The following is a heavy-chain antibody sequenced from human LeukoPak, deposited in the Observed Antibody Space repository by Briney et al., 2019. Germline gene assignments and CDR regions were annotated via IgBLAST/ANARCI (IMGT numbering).Heavy chain of an antibody. D-gene: IGHD3-9*01. CDR2: ISGSGGIT. CDR1: GVVFRNDA. Sequence: GGSLRLSCAATGVVFRNDAMNWIRQAPGKGLEWVSAISGSGGITYYADSVKGRFTISRDNSKNTLYLQMNSLTAEDTAASYCAKALYNNIFHDVDNCGYGTLVTVSS. J-gene: IGHJ4*03. CDR3: AKALYNNIFHDVDN. V-gene: IGHV3-23*01.